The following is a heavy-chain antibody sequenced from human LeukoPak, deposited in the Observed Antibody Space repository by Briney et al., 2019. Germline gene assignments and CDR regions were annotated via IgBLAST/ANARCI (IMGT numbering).Heavy chain of an antibody. J-gene: IGHJ6*01. D-gene: IGHD3-22*01. CDR2: ISGSGGDT. CDR1: GFTFSIFA. Sequence: GGSLRLSCAASGFTFSIFAMIWVRQAPGKGLEWVSGISGSGGDTYYADSVRGRFTVSRDNSKSTLYLQMISLGVEDTAVYYCAKVRYDSTGYYYTYFYYGMDVWGQGTTVTVSS. CDR3: AKVRYDSTGYYYTYFYYGMDV. V-gene: IGHV3-23*01.